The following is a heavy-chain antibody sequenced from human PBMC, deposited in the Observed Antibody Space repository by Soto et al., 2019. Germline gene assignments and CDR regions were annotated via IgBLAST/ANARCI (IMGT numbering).Heavy chain of an antibody. J-gene: IGHJ4*02. CDR1: GFIASNYA. Sequence: VQVVESGGGLVQPGGSLRLSCAASGFIASNYAMSWVRQAPGKGLEWVSGFSGSGGATFYADSVKGRFTISRDSSKNTVYLQINRLRVEDTAVYYCAKAGDDYWGQGTLVTVSS. CDR2: FSGSGGAT. V-gene: IGHV3-23*04. CDR3: AKAGDDY. D-gene: IGHD3-16*01.